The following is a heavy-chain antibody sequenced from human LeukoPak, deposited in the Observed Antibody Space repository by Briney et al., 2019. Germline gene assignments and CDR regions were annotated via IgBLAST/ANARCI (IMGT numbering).Heavy chain of an antibody. Sequence: GGSLRLSCAASGITFTNFGMSWVRQAPGKGLEWVSGISGSGDSTYYADSVKGRFTISRDNSKNTLYLQMNSLRVEDTAVYYCAKDRALVRSAYFDYWGQGTLVIVSS. CDR1: GITFTNFG. D-gene: IGHD2-21*01. CDR2: ISGSGDST. V-gene: IGHV3-23*01. J-gene: IGHJ4*02. CDR3: AKDRALVRSAYFDY.